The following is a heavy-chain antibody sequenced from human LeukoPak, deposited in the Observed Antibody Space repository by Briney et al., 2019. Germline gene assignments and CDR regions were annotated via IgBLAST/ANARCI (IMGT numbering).Heavy chain of an antibody. V-gene: IGHV3-23*01. CDR1: GFNFSNYV. J-gene: IGHJ4*02. CDR3: AKDGRFGDFDH. CDR2: ISGFGGST. D-gene: IGHD2-15*01. Sequence: PGGSLRLSCAASGFNFSNYVISWVRQAPGMGLEWVSGISGFGGSTYYADSVEGRFTISRDNSKNTLFLQLNSLRVEDTAVYYCAKDGRFGDFDHWGQGTLVTVSS.